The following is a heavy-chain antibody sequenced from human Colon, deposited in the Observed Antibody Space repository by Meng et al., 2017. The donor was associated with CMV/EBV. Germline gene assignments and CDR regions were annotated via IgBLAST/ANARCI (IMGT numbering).Heavy chain of an antibody. J-gene: IGHJ4*02. V-gene: IGHV3-30*04. Sequence: GESLKISCAASGFTFSSYTMTWVRQAPGKGLECLAVISSDGSYIVYTDSVKGRFTISRDNFKNMLYLQMNSLKLDDTAVYFCARDVGVGGTRGVMDYWSQGTLVTVSS. D-gene: IGHD1-26*01. CDR3: ARDVGVGGTRGVMDY. CDR2: ISSDGSYI. CDR1: GFTFSSYT.